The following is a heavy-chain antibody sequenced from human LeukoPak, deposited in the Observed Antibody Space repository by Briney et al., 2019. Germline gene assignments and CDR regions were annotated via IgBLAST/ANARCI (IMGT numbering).Heavy chain of an antibody. CDR2: IKTKGEGGTV. CDR3: MSDLDN. V-gene: IGHV3-15*01. CDR1: GFTFSNAW. J-gene: IGHJ4*02. Sequence: PGGSLRLSCATSGFTFSNAWMTWVRQAQGKGLEWVGRIKTKGEGGTVDYAAPVKGRFTMSRDDSKNTLYLQMNSLKTEDTAIYYCMSDLDNWGQGTLVTVSS.